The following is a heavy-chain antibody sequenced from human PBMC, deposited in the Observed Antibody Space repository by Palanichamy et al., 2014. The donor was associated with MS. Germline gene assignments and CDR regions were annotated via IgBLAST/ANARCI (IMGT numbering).Heavy chain of an antibody. D-gene: IGHD1-1*01. V-gene: IGHV3-30-3*01. J-gene: IGHJ4*02. Sequence: GLEWVAVISYDGSNKYYADSVKGRFTISRDNSKNTLYLQMNSLRAEDTTVYYCASSSSHSNWNDDLDYWGQGTLVTVSS. CDR2: ISYDGSNK. CDR3: ASSSSHSNWNDDLDY.